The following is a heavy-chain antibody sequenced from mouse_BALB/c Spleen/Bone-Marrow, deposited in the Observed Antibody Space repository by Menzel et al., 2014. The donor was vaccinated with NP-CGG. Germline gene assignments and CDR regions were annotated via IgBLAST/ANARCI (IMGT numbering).Heavy chain of an antibody. D-gene: IGHD1-1*01. CDR2: ISSGGST. Sequence: EVKLMESGGGLVKPGGSLKLSCAASGFTFSSYAMSWVRPTPEKRLEWVASISSGGSTYYPDSVKGRFTISRDNVRNILYLQMSSLRSEDTAMYYCARVTDTFYYGSSYWYFDVWGAGTTVTVSS. CDR3: ARVTDTFYYGSSYWYFDV. J-gene: IGHJ1*01. V-gene: IGHV5-6-5*01. CDR1: GFTFSSYA.